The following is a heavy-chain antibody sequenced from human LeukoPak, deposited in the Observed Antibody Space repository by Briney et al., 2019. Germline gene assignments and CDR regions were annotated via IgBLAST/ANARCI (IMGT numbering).Heavy chain of an antibody. CDR3: ARVGGVDSSGYPVDY. CDR2: ISAYNGNT. Sequence: ASVKVSCKASGYTFTSYGISWVRQAPGQGLEWMGWISAYNGNTNYAQKLQGRVTMTTDTSTSTAYMELRSLRSDDTAVYYCARVGGVDSSGYPVDYWGQGTLVTVSS. D-gene: IGHD3-22*01. J-gene: IGHJ4*02. V-gene: IGHV1-18*01. CDR1: GYTFTSYG.